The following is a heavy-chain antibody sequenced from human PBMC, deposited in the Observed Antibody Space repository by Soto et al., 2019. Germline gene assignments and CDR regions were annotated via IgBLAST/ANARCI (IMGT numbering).Heavy chain of an antibody. D-gene: IGHD3-10*01. CDR2: LAPGDGR. J-gene: IGHJ4*01. Sequence: QVQLQESGPGLVKPSETLSLTCTVSGAPITTNKWWAWVRLPPGGGLEWIGELAPGDGRSSNPSLEGRFTMSLDKSTNHFSLELTSVTAADTAIYYSATQTISYTSGFWGRGTAVTVSS. V-gene: IGHV4-4*02. CDR1: GAPITTNKW. CDR3: ATQTISYTSGF.